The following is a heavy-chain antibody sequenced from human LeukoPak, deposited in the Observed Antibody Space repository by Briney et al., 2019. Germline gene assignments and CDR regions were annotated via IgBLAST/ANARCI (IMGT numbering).Heavy chain of an antibody. CDR1: GLTFSSYA. CDR3: AKPVRYCSSTSCPWGFDY. D-gene: IGHD2-2*01. J-gene: IGHJ4*02. CDR2: ISGSGGST. Sequence: GGSLRLSCAASGLTFSSYAMSWVRQAPGKGLEWVSAISGSGGSTYYADSVKGRFTISRDNSKNTLYLQMNSLRAEDTAVYYCAKPVRYCSSTSCPWGFDYWGQGTLVTVSS. V-gene: IGHV3-23*01.